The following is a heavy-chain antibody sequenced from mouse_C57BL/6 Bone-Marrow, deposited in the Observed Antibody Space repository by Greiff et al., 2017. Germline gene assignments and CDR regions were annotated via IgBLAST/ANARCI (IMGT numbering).Heavy chain of an antibody. CDR1: GYTFTSYD. CDR2: IYPRDGST. D-gene: IGHD3-2*02. Sequence: QVQLQQSGPELVKPGASVKLSCKASGYTFTSYDIHWVKQRPGQGLEWIGWIYPRDGSTKYNQKFKGKATLTVDTSSSTAYMELHSLTSEDSAVYFCARAGGRRRFAYWGQGTLVTVSA. CDR3: ARAGGRRRFAY. J-gene: IGHJ3*01. V-gene: IGHV1-85*01.